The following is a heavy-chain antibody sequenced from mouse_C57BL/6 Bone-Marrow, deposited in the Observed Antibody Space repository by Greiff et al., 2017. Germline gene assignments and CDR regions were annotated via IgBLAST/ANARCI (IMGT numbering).Heavy chain of an antibody. CDR3: TRGSDSVYVGY. V-gene: IGHV1-15*01. CDR2: IDPETGGT. CDR1: GYTFTDYG. Sequence: VQLKQSGAELVRPGASVTLSCKASGYTFTDYGMHWVQPTPVHGLEWLGAIDPETGGTAYHEKFKGKAILTADKSSRTAYMQLRLLTSEDSAVYYFTRGSDSVYVGYWGQGTTLTV. D-gene: IGHD1-1*01. J-gene: IGHJ2*01.